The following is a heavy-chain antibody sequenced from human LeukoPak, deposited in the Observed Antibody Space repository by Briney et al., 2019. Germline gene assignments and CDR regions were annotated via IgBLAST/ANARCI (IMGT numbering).Heavy chain of an antibody. V-gene: IGHV4-34*01. CDR3: ARGRGHIVVVTAFYFDY. Sequence: SETLSLTCAVYGGSFGGYYWSWIRQPPGKGLEWIGEINHSGSTNYNPSLKSRVTISVDTSKNQFSLKLSSVTAADTAVYYCARGRGHIVVVTAFYFDYWGQGTLVTVSS. J-gene: IGHJ4*02. CDR2: INHSGST. CDR1: GGSFGGYY. D-gene: IGHD2-21*02.